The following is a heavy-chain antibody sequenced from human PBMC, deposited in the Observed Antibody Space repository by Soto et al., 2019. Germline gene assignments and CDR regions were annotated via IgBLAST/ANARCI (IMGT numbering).Heavy chain of an antibody. CDR3: ASPPQLRYFDSYYMDV. V-gene: IGHV3-53*04. CDR2: IYSGGST. CDR1: GFTVSSNY. J-gene: IGHJ6*03. Sequence: GGSLRLSCAASGFTVSSNYMSWVRQAPGKGLEWVSVIYSGGSTYYADSVKGRFTISRHNSKNTLYLQMNSLRAEDTAVYYCASPPQLRYFDSYYMDVWGKGTTVTVSS. D-gene: IGHD3-9*01.